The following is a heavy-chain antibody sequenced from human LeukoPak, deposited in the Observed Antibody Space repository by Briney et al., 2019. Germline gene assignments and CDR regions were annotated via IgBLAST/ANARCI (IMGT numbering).Heavy chain of an antibody. V-gene: IGHV4-34*01. J-gene: IGHJ4*02. CDR2: INHSGST. CDR1: GGSFSGYY. CDR3: ASTNFWSGYYLNRYFDY. Sequence: SETLSLTCAVYGGSFSGYYWSWIRQPPGKGLEWIGEINHSGSTNYNPSLKSRVSISVDTSKNQFSLKLSSVTAADTAVYYCASTNFWSGYYLNRYFDYWGQGTLVTVSS. D-gene: IGHD3-3*01.